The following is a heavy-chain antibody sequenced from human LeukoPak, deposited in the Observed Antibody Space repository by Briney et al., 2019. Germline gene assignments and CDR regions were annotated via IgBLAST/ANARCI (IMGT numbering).Heavy chain of an antibody. CDR2: IYYSGST. CDR1: GGSISGYY. D-gene: IGHD4-17*01. J-gene: IGHJ4*02. V-gene: IGHV4-59*08. CDR3: ASLTTVTQGYFDS. Sequence: SETLSLTCTVSGGSISGYYWSWIRQPPGKGLEWIGYIYYSGSTNYNPSLKSRLTISVDAPKNQFSLKLSSVTATDTAVYYCASLTTVTQGYFDSWGQGTLVTVSS.